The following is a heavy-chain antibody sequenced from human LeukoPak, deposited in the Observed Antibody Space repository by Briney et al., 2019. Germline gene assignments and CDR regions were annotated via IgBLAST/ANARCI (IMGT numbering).Heavy chain of an antibody. CDR1: GLTFSNAW. CDR2: ITSRSIHT. V-gene: IGHV3-21*01. J-gene: IGHJ6*03. D-gene: IGHD1-26*01. Sequence: GGCLRLACAASGLTFSNAWMSSGRQAPGKGLGLVSSITSRSIHTFYADSVKGRFTISRDNATTSLYLQMNSLRAEDTAIYYCARDPYNGGYGDSYYYYMDVWGKGTTVTISS. CDR3: ARDPYNGGYGDSYYYYMDV.